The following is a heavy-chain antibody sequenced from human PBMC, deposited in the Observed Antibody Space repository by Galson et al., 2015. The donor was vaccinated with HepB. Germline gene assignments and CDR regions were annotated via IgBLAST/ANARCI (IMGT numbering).Heavy chain of an antibody. CDR2: IYSGGST. CDR1: GFTFDHYA. V-gene: IGHV3-66*04. CDR3: ARRSSGNSFDY. D-gene: IGHD1-26*01. Sequence: SLRLSCAAAGFTFDHYAMVWVRQAPGKGLEWVSVIYSGGSTYYADSVKGRFTISRDNAKNSLYLQMNSLRDEDTAVYYCARRSSGNSFDYWGRGTLVTVSS. J-gene: IGHJ4*02.